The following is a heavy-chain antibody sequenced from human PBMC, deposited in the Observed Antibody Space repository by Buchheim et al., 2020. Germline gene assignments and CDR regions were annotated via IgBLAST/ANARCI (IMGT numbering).Heavy chain of an antibody. CDR3: ARERDHAYGDYVGKFSYFQH. D-gene: IGHD4-17*01. CDR1: GGSISSGGYY. V-gene: IGHV4-31*03. J-gene: IGHJ1*01. CDR2: IYYSGST. Sequence: QVQLQESGPGLVKPSQTLSLTCTVSGGSISSGGYYWSWIRQHPGKGLEWIGYIYYSGSTYYNPSLKSRVTISVDTSKNQFSLKLSSVTAADTAVYYCARERDHAYGDYVGKFSYFQHWGQGTL.